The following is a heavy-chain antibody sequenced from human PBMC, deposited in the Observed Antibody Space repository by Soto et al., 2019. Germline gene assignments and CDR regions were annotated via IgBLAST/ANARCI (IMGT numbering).Heavy chain of an antibody. D-gene: IGHD3-10*01. Sequence: PSETLSLTCTVSGDSFSSYYWSWIRQPAGKGLEWIGRIYPSGTTNYTPSLKSRLTLSRDASKNQFSLSLRSVTAADTAVYFCARDDYGSAGMDVWGQGTTVTVSS. CDR3: ARDDYGSAGMDV. CDR2: IYPSGTT. CDR1: GDSFSSYY. V-gene: IGHV4-4*07. J-gene: IGHJ6*02.